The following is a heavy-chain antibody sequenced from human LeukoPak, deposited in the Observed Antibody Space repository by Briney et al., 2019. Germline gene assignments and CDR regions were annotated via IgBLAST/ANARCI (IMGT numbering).Heavy chain of an antibody. D-gene: IGHD3-3*01. V-gene: IGHV3-23*01. CDR1: GFTFSSYA. Sequence: GGSLRLSCAASGFTFSSYAMSWVRQAPGKGLEWVSAISVSGGSTYYADSVKGRFTISRDNSKNTLYLQMNSLRAEDTAVYYCARGAPSITIFGVAFDYWGQGTLVTVSS. J-gene: IGHJ4*02. CDR2: ISVSGGST. CDR3: ARGAPSITIFGVAFDY.